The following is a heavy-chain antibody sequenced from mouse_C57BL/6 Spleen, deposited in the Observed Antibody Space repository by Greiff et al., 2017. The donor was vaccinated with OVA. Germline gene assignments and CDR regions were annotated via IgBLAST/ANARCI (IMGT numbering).Heavy chain of an antibody. D-gene: IGHD1-1*01. CDR1: GYSITSGYY. Sequence: DVHLVESGPGLVKPSQSLSLTCSVTGYSITSGYYWNWIRQFPGNKLEWMGYISYDGSNNYNPSLKNRIPITRDTSKNQFFLKLNSVTTEDTATYYCARGDGSSFFAYWGQGTLVTVSA. CDR3: ARGDGSSFFAY. V-gene: IGHV3-6*01. J-gene: IGHJ3*01. CDR2: ISYDGSN.